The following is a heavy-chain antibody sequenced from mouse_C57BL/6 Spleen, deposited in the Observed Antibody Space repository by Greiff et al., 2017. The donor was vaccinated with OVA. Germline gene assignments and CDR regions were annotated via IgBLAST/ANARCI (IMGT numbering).Heavy chain of an antibody. CDR2: IDPSDSYT. Sequence: QVQLQQPGAELVMPGASVKLSCKASGYTFTSYWMHWVKQRPGQGLEWIGEIDPSDSYTNYNQKFKGKSTLTVDKSSSTAYMQLSSLTSEDSAVYYCARRGTTDLDYWGQGTTLTVSS. D-gene: IGHD1-1*01. CDR3: ARRGTTDLDY. CDR1: GYTFTSYW. J-gene: IGHJ2*01. V-gene: IGHV1-69*01.